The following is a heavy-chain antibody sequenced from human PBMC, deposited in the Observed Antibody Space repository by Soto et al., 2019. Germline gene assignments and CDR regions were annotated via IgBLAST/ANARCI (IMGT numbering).Heavy chain of an antibody. V-gene: IGHV4-39*01. CDR2: IYYSGST. Sequence: SETLSLTCTVSGGSISSSSYYWGWIRQPPGKGLEWIGSIYYSGSTYYNPSLKSRVTISVDTSKNQFSLKLSSVTAADTAVYYCARLLRFALDYWGQGTLVTVSS. CDR3: ARLLRFALDY. CDR1: GGSISSSSYY. D-gene: IGHD3-3*01. J-gene: IGHJ4*02.